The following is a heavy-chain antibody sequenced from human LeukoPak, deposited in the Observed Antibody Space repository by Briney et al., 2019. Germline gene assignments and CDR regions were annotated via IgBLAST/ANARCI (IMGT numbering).Heavy chain of an antibody. D-gene: IGHD2-2*01. Sequence: PGGSLRLSCAASGFTFSSYSMNWVRQAPGKGLEWVSSISSSSSYIYYADSVKGRFTISRDNAKNSLYLQMNSLRAEDTAVYYCARDIGYCSSTSCYWLFRPDAFDIWGQGTMVTVSS. CDR1: GFTFSSYS. J-gene: IGHJ3*02. CDR2: ISSSSSYI. V-gene: IGHV3-21*01. CDR3: ARDIGYCSSTSCYWLFRPDAFDI.